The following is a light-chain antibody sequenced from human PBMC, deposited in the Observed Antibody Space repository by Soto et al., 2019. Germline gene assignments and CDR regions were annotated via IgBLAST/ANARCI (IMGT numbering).Light chain of an antibody. CDR1: KNISRW. CDR3: QQCDSPPWT. V-gene: IGKV1-5*01. CDR2: DAS. Sequence: DIQMTQSPSTRSASVGDRVTITCRASKNISRWLAWYQPKPAKAPNLLISDASILKSGVASRFSGSGSGTEFTLTISSLQPDDFETYYCQQCDSPPWTFGQGTKVEV. J-gene: IGKJ1*01.